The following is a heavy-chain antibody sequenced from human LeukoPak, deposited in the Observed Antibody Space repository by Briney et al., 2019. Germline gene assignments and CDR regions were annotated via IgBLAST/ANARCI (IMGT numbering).Heavy chain of an antibody. D-gene: IGHD6-19*01. J-gene: IGHJ4*02. Sequence: GGSLRLSCAASGFTFSSYAMSWVRQAPGKGLEWASAISGSGGSTYYADSVKGRFTISRDNSKNTLYLQMNSLRAEDTAVYYCAKLGRIAVAGTGIWGQGTLVTVSS. CDR3: AKLGRIAVAGTGI. CDR2: ISGSGGST. V-gene: IGHV3-23*01. CDR1: GFTFSSYA.